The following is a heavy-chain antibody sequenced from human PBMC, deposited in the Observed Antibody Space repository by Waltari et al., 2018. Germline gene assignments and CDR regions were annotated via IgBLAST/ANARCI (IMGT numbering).Heavy chain of an antibody. Sequence: EVQLLESGGGLVQPGGSLRLSCAASGFTFSSYAMSWVRQAPGKGLGWVSAIRGSGGSTYYADSVKGRFTISRDNSKNTLYLQMNSLRAEDTAVYYCAKELRPHYYDSSGYYYASYYWGQGTLVTVSS. V-gene: IGHV3-23*01. J-gene: IGHJ4*02. D-gene: IGHD3-22*01. CDR2: IRGSGGST. CDR1: GFTFSSYA. CDR3: AKELRPHYYDSSGYYYASYY.